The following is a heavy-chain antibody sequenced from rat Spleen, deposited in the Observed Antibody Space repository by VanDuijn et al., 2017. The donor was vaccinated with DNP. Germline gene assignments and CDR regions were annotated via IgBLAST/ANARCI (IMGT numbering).Heavy chain of an antibody. Sequence: EVQLVESGGGLVQPGRSLKLSCAASGFTFSAYYMAWVRQAPAKGLEWVAYIGSPAYAPYYADSVKGRFTITRDNAKSTLYLQMNSLRSEDMATYYCVRWNSGHFYYWGQGVMVTVSS. CDR2: IGSPAYAP. J-gene: IGHJ2*01. CDR1: GFTFSAYY. CDR3: VRWNSGHFYY. V-gene: IGHV5-22*01. D-gene: IGHD4-3*01.